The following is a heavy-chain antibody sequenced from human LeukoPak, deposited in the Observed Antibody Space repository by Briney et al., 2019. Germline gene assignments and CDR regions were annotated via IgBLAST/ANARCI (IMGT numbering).Heavy chain of an antibody. CDR2: INHSGST. CDR1: GGCFSGYY. CDR3: ARVDWNWYFDL. Sequence: PSETLSLTCAVYGGCFSGYYWSWIRQPPGKGLEWIGEINHSGSTNYNPSLKSRVTISVDTSKTQFSLQLSSVTAADPAVYYCARVDWNWYFDLWGRGTLVTVSS. D-gene: IGHD3-9*01. V-gene: IGHV4-34*01. J-gene: IGHJ2*01.